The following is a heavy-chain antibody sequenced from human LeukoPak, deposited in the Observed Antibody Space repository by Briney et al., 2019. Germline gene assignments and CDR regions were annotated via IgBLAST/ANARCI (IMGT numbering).Heavy chain of an antibody. CDR2: ISGSGGST. Sequence: GGSLRLSCAASGFTFSSYAMSWVRQAPGKGLEWVSAISGSGGSTYYADSVKGRFTISRDNSKNTLYLQMNSLRAEDTAVYYCAKDGSSSSRSNYYGMDVWGQGTTVTVSS. CDR1: GFTFSSYA. D-gene: IGHD6-13*01. V-gene: IGHV3-23*01. J-gene: IGHJ6*02. CDR3: AKDGSSSSRSNYYGMDV.